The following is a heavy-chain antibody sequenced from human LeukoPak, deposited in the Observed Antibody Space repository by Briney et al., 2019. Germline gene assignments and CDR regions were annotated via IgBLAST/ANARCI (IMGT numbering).Heavy chain of an antibody. V-gene: IGHV4-59*01. J-gene: IGHJ5*02. CDR1: GGSISTYY. CDR3: ARVDDILTGYDNWFDP. CDR2: IYYSGST. Sequence: SETLSLTCTVSGGSISTYYWSWIRQPPGKGLEWIGYIYYSGSTNYNPSLKSRVTISVDTSKNQFSLKLSSVTAADTAVYYCARVDDILTGYDNWFDPWGQGTLVTVSS. D-gene: IGHD3-9*01.